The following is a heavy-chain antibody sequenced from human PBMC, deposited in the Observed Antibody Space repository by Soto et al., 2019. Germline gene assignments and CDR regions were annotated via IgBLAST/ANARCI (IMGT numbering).Heavy chain of an antibody. V-gene: IGHV4-59*08. CDR1: GGSISSYY. J-gene: IGHJ2*01. Sequence: QVQLQESGPGLVKPSETLSLACTVAGGSISSYYWSWIRPPPGMGLEWIGYIYYSGSTNYNPSLKSRGPIAVDPSKPQFSPKLSSVPAADTGVYYCARFNWYFDLWGRGTLVTVSS. CDR2: IYYSGST. CDR3: ARFNWYFDL.